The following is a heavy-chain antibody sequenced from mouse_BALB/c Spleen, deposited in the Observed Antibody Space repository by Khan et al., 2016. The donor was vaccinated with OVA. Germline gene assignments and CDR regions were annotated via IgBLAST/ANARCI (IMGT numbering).Heavy chain of an antibody. CDR3: ARLEDI. CDR2: IWAGGST. J-gene: IGHJ2*01. V-gene: IGHV2-9*02. D-gene: IGHD1-3*01. CDR1: GFSLTSYG. Sequence: QVQLKQSGPGLVAPSQSLSITCTVSGFSLTSYGVHWVRQPPGQGLEWLGVIWAGGSTNYNSALMSKQSISKDNSKSQVFLKRNSLQTDDTAMDYCARLEDIWGQGTTLTVSS.